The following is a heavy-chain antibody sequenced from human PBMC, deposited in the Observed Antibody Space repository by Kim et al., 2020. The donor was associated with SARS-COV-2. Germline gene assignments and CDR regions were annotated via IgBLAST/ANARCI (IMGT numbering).Heavy chain of an antibody. CDR1: GGTFSSYA. Sequence: SVKVSCKASGGTFSSYAISWVRQAPGQGLEWMGRIIHILGIANYAQKFQGRVTITADKSTSTAYMELSSLRSEDTAVYYCARDERKNYYDSSGYYSDYWGQGTLVTVSP. D-gene: IGHD3-22*01. V-gene: IGHV1-69*04. J-gene: IGHJ4*02. CDR2: IIHILGIA. CDR3: ARDERKNYYDSSGYYSDY.